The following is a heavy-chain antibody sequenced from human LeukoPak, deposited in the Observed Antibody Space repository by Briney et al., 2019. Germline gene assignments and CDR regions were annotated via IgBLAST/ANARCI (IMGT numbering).Heavy chain of an antibody. J-gene: IGHJ4*02. Sequence: SETLSLTCTVSGGSISSGGYYWSWIRQHPGKGLEWIGYIYYSGSTYYNPSLKSRVTISVDTSKNQFSLKLSSVTAADTAVYYCARSHCSGGSCYYFDYWGQGTLVTVSS. CDR1: GGSISSGGYY. CDR3: ARSHCSGGSCYYFDY. V-gene: IGHV4-31*03. CDR2: IYYSGST. D-gene: IGHD2-15*01.